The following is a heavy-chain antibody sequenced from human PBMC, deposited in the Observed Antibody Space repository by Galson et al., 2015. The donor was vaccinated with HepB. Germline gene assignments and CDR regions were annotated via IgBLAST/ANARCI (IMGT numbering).Heavy chain of an antibody. CDR2: IWYDGSNK. Sequence: SLRLSCAASGFTFSRYGLYWVRQAPGKGLEWVAVIWYDGSNKYYADSVKGRFTISRDNSKNPLFLQMNSLRAEDTAVYYCATTFGLISHTYTMDVWGHGTTVTVSS. D-gene: IGHD3/OR15-3a*01. CDR1: GFTFSRYG. CDR3: ATTFGLISHTYTMDV. V-gene: IGHV3-33*07. J-gene: IGHJ6*02.